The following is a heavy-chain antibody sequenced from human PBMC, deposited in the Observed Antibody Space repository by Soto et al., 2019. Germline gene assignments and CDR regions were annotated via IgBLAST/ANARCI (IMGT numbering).Heavy chain of an antibody. J-gene: IGHJ4*02. CDR1: GGSISSSSYY. D-gene: IGHD3-10*01. V-gene: IGHV4-39*01. CDR2: IYYSGST. Sequence: SETLSLTCTVSGGSISSSSYYWGWIRQPPGKGLEWIGSIYYSGSTYYNPSLKSRVTISVDTSKNQFSLKLSSVTAADTAVYYCARWYPLYGSGTGFDYWGQGTLVTVSS. CDR3: ARWYPLYGSGTGFDY.